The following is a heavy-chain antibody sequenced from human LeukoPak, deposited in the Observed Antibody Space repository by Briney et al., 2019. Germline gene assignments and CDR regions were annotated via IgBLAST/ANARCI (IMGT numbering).Heavy chain of an antibody. CDR3: ARGSSGWYLVAFDI. Sequence: PSETLSLTCTVSGGSINTYYWSWIRQPPGKGQEWIGYIYYSGSTNYNPSLKSRVTISVDTSKNQFSLKLSPVTAADTAVYYCARGSSGWYLVAFDIWGQGTMVTVSS. J-gene: IGHJ3*02. CDR2: IYYSGST. V-gene: IGHV4-59*01. D-gene: IGHD6-19*01. CDR1: GGSINTYY.